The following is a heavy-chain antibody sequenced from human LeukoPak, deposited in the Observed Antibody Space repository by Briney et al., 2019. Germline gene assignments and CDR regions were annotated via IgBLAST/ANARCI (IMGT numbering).Heavy chain of an antibody. CDR3: ARALDSSGYYYIDY. V-gene: IGHV4-34*01. D-gene: IGHD3-22*01. CDR2: INHSGST. Sequence: KPSETLSLTCAVYGGSFSGYYWSWIRQPPGKGLEWIGEINHSGSTNYNPSLKSRVTISVDTSKNQFSLKLSSVTAADTAVYYCARALDSSGYYYIDYWGQGTLVTVSS. J-gene: IGHJ4*02. CDR1: GGSFSGYY.